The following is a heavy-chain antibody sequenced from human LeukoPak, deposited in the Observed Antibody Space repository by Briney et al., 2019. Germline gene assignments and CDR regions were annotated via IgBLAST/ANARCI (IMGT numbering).Heavy chain of an antibody. J-gene: IGHJ4*02. CDR1: GFTFSRYG. CDR2: IRYDGSNK. D-gene: IGHD3-22*01. Sequence: GGSLRLSCAASGFTFSRYGMHWVRQAPGKGLEWVAFIRYDGSNKYYADSVKGRFSISRDNSKNTLYLQMNSLRAEDTAVYYCAKESESYDSSGSTLDYRGQGTLVTVSS. V-gene: IGHV3-30*02. CDR3: AKESESYDSSGSTLDY.